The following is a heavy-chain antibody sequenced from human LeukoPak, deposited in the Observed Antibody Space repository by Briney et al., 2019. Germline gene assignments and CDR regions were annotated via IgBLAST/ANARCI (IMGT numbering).Heavy chain of an antibody. J-gene: IGHJ4*02. Sequence: GGSLRLSCAASGFTFSSYAMHWVRQAPSKGLEWVAVISYDGSNKYYADSVKGRFTISRDNSKNTLYLQMNSLRPEDTAVYYCARVSFLEWSHPFDYWGQGTLVTVSS. CDR2: ISYDGSNK. CDR3: ARVSFLEWSHPFDY. CDR1: GFTFSSYA. V-gene: IGHV3-30-3*01. D-gene: IGHD3-3*01.